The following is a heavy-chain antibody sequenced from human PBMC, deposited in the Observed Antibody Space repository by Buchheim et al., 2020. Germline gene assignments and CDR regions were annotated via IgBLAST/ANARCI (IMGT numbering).Heavy chain of an antibody. Sequence: EVQLVESGGGLVKPGGSLRLSCAASGFTFSSYNMNWVRQAPGKGLEWVSSISSSSSYIYYADSVKGRFTISRDNAKNSLYLQMNSLRAEDTAVYYCARGRLKYYDSSGSNWFDPWGQGTL. CDR2: ISSSSSYI. CDR3: ARGRLKYYDSSGSNWFDP. J-gene: IGHJ5*02. CDR1: GFTFSSYN. D-gene: IGHD3-22*01. V-gene: IGHV3-21*01.